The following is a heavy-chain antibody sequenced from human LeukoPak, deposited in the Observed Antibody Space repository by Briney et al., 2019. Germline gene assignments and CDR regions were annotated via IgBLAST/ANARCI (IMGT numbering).Heavy chain of an antibody. CDR1: TFTFSSYS. D-gene: IGHD3-10*01. CDR3: AKDPTRYGSGRNINNWFDP. V-gene: IGHV3-21*01. CDR2: ISSGSSFI. J-gene: IGHJ5*02. Sequence: GGSLRLSCAASTFTFSSYSMNWVRQAPGKGLEWVSSISSGSSFIYYADSVKGRFTISRDNSKNTLYLQMNSLRAEDTAVYYCAKDPTRYGSGRNINNWFDPWGQGTLVTVSS.